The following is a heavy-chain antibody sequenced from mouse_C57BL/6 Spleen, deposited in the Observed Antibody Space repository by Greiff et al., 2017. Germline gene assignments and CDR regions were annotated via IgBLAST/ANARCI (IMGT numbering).Heavy chain of an antibody. CDR1: GYSITSGYY. CDR2: ISYDGSN. Sequence: VQLKESGPGLVKPSQSLSLTCSFTGYSITSGYYWNWIRQFPGNKLEWMGYISYDGSNNSNPSLKNRISITRDTSKRQFFLKLNSVTTENTATYYCARGGTVVAMDYWGQGPTLTVSS. CDR3: ARGGTVVAMDY. D-gene: IGHD1-1*01. V-gene: IGHV3-6*01. J-gene: IGHJ2*01.